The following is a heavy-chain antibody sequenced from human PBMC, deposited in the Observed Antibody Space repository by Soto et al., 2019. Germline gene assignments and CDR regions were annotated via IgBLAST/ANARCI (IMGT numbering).Heavy chain of an antibody. Sequence: QVQLVESGGDVVQPGRSLRLSCAASGFTFSNYGMHWVREAPDKGLEWVAVIWYDGSNKYYADSVKGRFTISRDNSKNTLYLQMNSLRAEDTAVYYCAREGTVTPDFDYWGQGTLVTVSS. J-gene: IGHJ4*02. D-gene: IGHD4-17*01. CDR2: IWYDGSNK. CDR3: AREGTVTPDFDY. CDR1: GFTFSNYG. V-gene: IGHV3-33*01.